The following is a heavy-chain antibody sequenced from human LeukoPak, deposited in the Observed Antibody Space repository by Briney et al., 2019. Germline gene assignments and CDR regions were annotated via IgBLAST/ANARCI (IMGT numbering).Heavy chain of an antibody. CDR1: GLTFSSYS. D-gene: IGHD3-3*02. CDR3: ASSTASRAFDM. CDR2: ISSGSSTI. Sequence: GGSLRLSCAASGLTFSSYSMTWVRQAPGKGLEGFSYISSGSSTIYYADSVKDRFTISRDNAKNSLCVQMNSLRAEATAVYYCASSTASRAFDMWGQGTMVTVSS. V-gene: IGHV3-48*01. J-gene: IGHJ3*02.